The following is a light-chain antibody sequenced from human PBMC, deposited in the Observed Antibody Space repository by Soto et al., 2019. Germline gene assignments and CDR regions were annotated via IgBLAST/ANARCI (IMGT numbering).Light chain of an antibody. CDR3: QKYNSAPWT. J-gene: IGKJ1*01. Sequence: DIQMTQSPSSLSASVGDRVTITCRASQVISNYLAWYQQKPGKVPKLLIYAASTLQSGVPSRFSGSGSGTDFTLTISSLQPEDVATYYCQKYNSAPWTFGQGTNVEIK. CDR1: QVISNY. CDR2: AAS. V-gene: IGKV1-27*01.